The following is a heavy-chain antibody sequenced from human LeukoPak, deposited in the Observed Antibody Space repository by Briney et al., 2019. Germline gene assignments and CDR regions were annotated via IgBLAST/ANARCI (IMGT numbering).Heavy chain of an antibody. CDR3: ARDRGNGFNSYFFDY. Sequence: SVKVSCKASGGTFSSYAISWVRQAPGQGLEWMGGIIPIFGTANYAQKFQGRVTITADESTSTAYMELSSLRSEDTAVYYCARDRGNGFNSYFFDYWGQGTLVTVSS. V-gene: IGHV1-69*13. J-gene: IGHJ4*02. CDR2: IIPIFGTA. CDR1: GGTFSSYA. D-gene: IGHD5-24*01.